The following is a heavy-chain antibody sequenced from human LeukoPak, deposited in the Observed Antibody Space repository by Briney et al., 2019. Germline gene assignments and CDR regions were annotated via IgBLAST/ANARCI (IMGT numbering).Heavy chain of an antibody. Sequence: PSETLSLTCTVSGGSISSSGYYWGWIRQPPGKRLEWIGSIYHSGSTYYNPSLKSRVSISVDTSKNQFSLKLSSVTAADTAVYYCARGCGIVGATVHLSDYWGQGTLVTVSS. D-gene: IGHD1-26*01. CDR3: ARGCGIVGATVHLSDY. J-gene: IGHJ4*02. CDR1: GGSISSSGYY. CDR2: IYHSGST. V-gene: IGHV4-39*07.